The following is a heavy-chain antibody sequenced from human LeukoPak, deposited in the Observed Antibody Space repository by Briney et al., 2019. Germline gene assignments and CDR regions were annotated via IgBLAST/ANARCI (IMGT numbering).Heavy chain of an antibody. CDR1: DGSISSYY. J-gene: IGHJ5*02. Sequence: PPETLSLTCTVSDGSISSYYWSWIRQPPGKGLEWIGYIYYSGSTNYNPSLKSRVTISVDTSKNQFSLKLSSVTAADTAVYYCASTTLPGYSGYDFFWFDPWGQGTLVTVSS. D-gene: IGHD5-12*01. CDR2: IYYSGST. CDR3: ASTTLPGYSGYDFFWFDP. V-gene: IGHV4-59*08.